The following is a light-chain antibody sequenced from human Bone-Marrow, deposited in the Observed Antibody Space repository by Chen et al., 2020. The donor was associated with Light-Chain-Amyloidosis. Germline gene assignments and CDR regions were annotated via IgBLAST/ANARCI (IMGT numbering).Light chain of an antibody. Sequence: SYELTQPPSVSVSPGQTARLPCSGDALPTKYAYWFQQKPGQAPVLVIHRETERHSGISERFSGASSGTTATLTRSGVKAEDEAEYHCKAADSSGTYEVIFGGGTKLTAL. CDR2: RET. V-gene: IGLV3-25*03. CDR1: ALPTKY. CDR3: KAADSSGTYEVI. J-gene: IGLJ2*01.